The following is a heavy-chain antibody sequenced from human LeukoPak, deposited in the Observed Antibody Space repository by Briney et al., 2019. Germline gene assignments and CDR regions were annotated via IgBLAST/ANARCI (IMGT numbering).Heavy chain of an antibody. CDR3: AGRFLEWSDV. V-gene: IGHV3-48*03. J-gene: IGHJ4*02. Sequence: GGSLRLSCAVSGVTFSNYEMNWVRQAPGKGLEWLSYISSSGTTIYYADSVKGRFTISRDNARNSPYLQMNSLRAEDTAVYYCAGRFLEWSDVWGQGTLVTVSS. D-gene: IGHD3-3*01. CDR1: GVTFSNYE. CDR2: ISSSGTTI.